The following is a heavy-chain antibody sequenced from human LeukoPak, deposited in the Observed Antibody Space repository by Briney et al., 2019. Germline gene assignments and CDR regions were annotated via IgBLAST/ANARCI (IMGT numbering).Heavy chain of an antibody. CDR3: ATHFTYYYDSSGYRYFDY. CDR2: IYYSGST. Sequence: SETLSLTCTVSGGSISSDTYHWGWIRQPPGKGLEWIGSIYYSGSTYYNPSLKSRVTISVDTSKNQFSLKLSSVTAADTAVYYCATHFTYYYDSSGYRYFDYWGQGTLVTVSS. J-gene: IGHJ4*02. V-gene: IGHV4-39*01. D-gene: IGHD3-22*01. CDR1: GGSISSDTYH.